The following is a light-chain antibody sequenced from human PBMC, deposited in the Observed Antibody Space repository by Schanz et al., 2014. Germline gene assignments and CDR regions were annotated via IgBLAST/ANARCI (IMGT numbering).Light chain of an antibody. J-gene: IGKJ1*01. CDR2: GAS. V-gene: IGKV3-15*01. CDR3: QQYASSPPWT. Sequence: IVMTQSPATLSVSPGERATLSCRASQSVSSHLVWYQQKFGQAPRLLIYGASIRATGIPARFSGSGSGTDFTLIISRLEPEDSAVYYCQQYASSPPWTFGQGTKVEIK. CDR1: QSVSSH.